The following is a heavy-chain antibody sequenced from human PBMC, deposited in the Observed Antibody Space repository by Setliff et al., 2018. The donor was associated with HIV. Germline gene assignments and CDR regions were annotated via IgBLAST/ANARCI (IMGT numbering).Heavy chain of an antibody. D-gene: IGHD3-22*01. CDR3: ARAPANYHNSSGFYFGGDYYFDF. V-gene: IGHV4-39*02. J-gene: IGHJ4*02. Sequence: SETLSLTCTVSGASILSSGGHFWGWIRQPPGRGLEWLGTVYFLGNTYLNPSLKSRVGVSVDTSKNHFSLRVTSVTAADTAVYYCARAPANYHNSSGFYFGGDYYFDFWGQGTLVTVSS. CDR2: VYFLGNT. CDR1: GASILSSGGHF.